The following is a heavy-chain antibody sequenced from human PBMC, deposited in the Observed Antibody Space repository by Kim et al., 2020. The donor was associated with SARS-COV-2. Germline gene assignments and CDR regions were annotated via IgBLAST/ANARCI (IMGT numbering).Heavy chain of an antibody. J-gene: IGHJ6*02. D-gene: IGHD3-9*01. V-gene: IGHV1-69*10. CDR1: GGTFSSYA. Sequence: VKVSCKASGGTFSSYAISWVRQAPGQGLEWMGRIIPILGIANYAQKFQGRVTITADKSTSTAYMELSSLRSEDTAVYYCARDAVRYLYGMDVWGQGTTVTVSS. CDR3: ARDAVRYLYGMDV. CDR2: IIPILGIA.